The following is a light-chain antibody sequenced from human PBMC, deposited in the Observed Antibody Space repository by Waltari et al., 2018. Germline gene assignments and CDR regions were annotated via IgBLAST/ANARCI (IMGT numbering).Light chain of an antibody. CDR2: WAS. Sequence: DIVMTQSPDSLAVSLGERATSNCKSSQSVFYSSNNKNYLAGYQQKLGPPLKLLIYWASPRESGLPCRFSCRGYGTDFTLTISIMQAEDVAVYYCQQYYSTPLTFGGGTKVEIK. CDR1: QSVFYSSNNKNY. J-gene: IGKJ4*01. V-gene: IGKV4-1*01. CDR3: QQYYSTPLT.